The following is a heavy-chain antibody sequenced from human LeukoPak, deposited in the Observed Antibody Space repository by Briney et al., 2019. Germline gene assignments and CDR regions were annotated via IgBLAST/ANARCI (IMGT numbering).Heavy chain of an antibody. J-gene: IGHJ4*02. V-gene: IGHV3-23*01. Sequence: GGSLRLSCAASGFSFSSYGMSWVRHAPGKGLEWVSTIGGTGGNTYYADSVKGRFTISRDNSKSTLYLQMNSLRDEDTALYYCAKFGTVTTIGLYYFDHWGQGTLVTVSS. CDR2: IGGTGGNT. CDR3: AKFGTVTTIGLYYFDH. D-gene: IGHD4-11*01. CDR1: GFSFSSYG.